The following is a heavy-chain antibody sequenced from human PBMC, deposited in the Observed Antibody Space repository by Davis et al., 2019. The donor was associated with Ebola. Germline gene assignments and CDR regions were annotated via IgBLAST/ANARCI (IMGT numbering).Heavy chain of an antibody. V-gene: IGHV3-30-3*01. Sequence: GGSLRLSCTASGFTFSSYAMHWVRQAPGKGLERVAVISYDGSNKYYADSVKGRFTISRDNSKNTLYLQMNSLRAEDTAVYYCARTPGYYYDSSGYYYRAYYYYGMGVWGQGTTVTVSS. D-gene: IGHD3-22*01. CDR2: ISYDGSNK. CDR3: ARTPGYYYDSSGYYYRAYYYYGMGV. J-gene: IGHJ6*02. CDR1: GFTFSSYA.